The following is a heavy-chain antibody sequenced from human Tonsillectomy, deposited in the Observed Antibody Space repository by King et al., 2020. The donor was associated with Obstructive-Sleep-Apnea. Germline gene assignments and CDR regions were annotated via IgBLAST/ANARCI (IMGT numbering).Heavy chain of an antibody. CDR1: GFTLRSHW. CDR3: TRDWGQWLVVGAFDY. V-gene: IGHV3-74*01. CDR2: INDDGSFT. Sequence: VQLVESGGGFFQPGGSLRLSCAASGFTLRSHWMHWVRLVPGKGLVWVSRINDDGSFTNYADSVRGRFTISCDNAKNTLYLQMNSLRVEDTAVYYCTRDWGQWLVVGAFDYWGQGTLVTVSS. D-gene: IGHD6-19*01. J-gene: IGHJ4*02.